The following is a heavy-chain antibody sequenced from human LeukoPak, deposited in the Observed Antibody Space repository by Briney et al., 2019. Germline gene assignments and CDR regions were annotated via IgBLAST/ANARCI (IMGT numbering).Heavy chain of an antibody. CDR2: MNPNSGNT. V-gene: IGHV1-8*01. J-gene: IGHJ6*02. CDR1: GYTFTSYD. CDR3: ASRAAPGWGYYYYYGLDV. D-gene: IGHD6-13*01. Sequence: GASVKVSCKASGYTFTSYDINWVRQATGQGLEWMGWMNPNSGNTGYAQKFQGRVTMTRNTSISTAYMELSSLRSEDTAVYFCASRAAPGWGYYYYYGLDVWGQGTTVTVSS.